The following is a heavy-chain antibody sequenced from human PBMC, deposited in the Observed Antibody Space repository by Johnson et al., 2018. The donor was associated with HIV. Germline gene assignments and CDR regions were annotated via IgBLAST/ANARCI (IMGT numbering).Heavy chain of an antibody. CDR1: GFTFGSYW. J-gene: IGHJ3*02. CDR2: IKQDETEK. V-gene: IGHV3-7*03. Sequence: VQLVESGGGLVQPGGSLRLSCAASGFTFGSYWMSWVRQAPGKGLEWVANIKQDETEKHYVDTVKGRFTISRDNAKNSLYLQMNRLRAEETAVYYCDKVMYGSSSVGAFDIWGQGTMVTVSS. D-gene: IGHD6-6*01. CDR3: DKVMYGSSSVGAFDI.